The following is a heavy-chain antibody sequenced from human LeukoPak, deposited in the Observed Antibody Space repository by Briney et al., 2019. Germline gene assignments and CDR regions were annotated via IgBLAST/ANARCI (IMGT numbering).Heavy chain of an antibody. CDR3: ARLADCSSSSCRSFDY. CDR1: GFTFSSYE. Sequence: GGSLRLSCAASGFTFSSYEMNWVRQAPGKGLEWVSYISSSGSTIYYADSVKGRFTISRDNAKNSLYLQMNSLRADDTAVYYCARLADCSSSSCRSFDYWGQGTLVTVSS. D-gene: IGHD2-2*01. J-gene: IGHJ4*02. V-gene: IGHV3-48*03. CDR2: ISSSGSTI.